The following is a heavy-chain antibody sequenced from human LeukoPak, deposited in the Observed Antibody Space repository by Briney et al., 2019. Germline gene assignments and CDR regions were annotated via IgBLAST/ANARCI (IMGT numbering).Heavy chain of an antibody. CDR1: GFTFSDST. J-gene: IGHJ6*02. CDR2: VVVDSGHT. D-gene: IGHD5-18*01. CDR3: AREGIQSPSARGMDV. V-gene: IGHV1-58*02. Sequence: ASVKVSCKASGFTFSDSTMQWVRQARGQRLEWIGWVVVDSGHTNYAQKFQGRVTMTRDTSTSTVYMELSSLRSEDTAVYYCAREGIQSPSARGMDVWGQGTTVTVSS.